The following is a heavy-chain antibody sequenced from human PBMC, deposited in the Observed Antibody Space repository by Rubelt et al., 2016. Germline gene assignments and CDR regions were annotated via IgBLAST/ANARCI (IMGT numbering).Heavy chain of an antibody. CDR3: ARGKEGLGVTMMDY. D-gene: IGHD3-22*01. J-gene: IGHJ4*02. CDR2: INHSGST. V-gene: IGHV4-34*01. CDR1: GGSFSGYY. Sequence: QVQLQQWGAGLLKPSETLSLTCAVYGGSFSGYYWSWIRQPPGKGLEWIGEINHSGSTNYNPSLKRRVTKSLDTSKNQLSLKRSSVTAADTAVYYWARGKEGLGVTMMDYWGQGTLVTVSS.